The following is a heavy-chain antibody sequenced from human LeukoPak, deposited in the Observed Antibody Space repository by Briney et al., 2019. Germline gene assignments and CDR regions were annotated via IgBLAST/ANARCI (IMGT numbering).Heavy chain of an antibody. J-gene: IGHJ4*02. CDR2: IYQSGST. CDR3: AREGSSGRYFDY. Sequence: PSESLSLTCAVSGGSISSSKWWSWVRQPPGKGREWIGEIYQSGSTNYNPSLKSRVTISVDRSKNQFSLKLSSVSAADTAVYYCAREGSSGRYFDYWGQGTLVTVSS. V-gene: IGHV4-4*02. D-gene: IGHD5-12*01. CDR1: GGSISSSKW.